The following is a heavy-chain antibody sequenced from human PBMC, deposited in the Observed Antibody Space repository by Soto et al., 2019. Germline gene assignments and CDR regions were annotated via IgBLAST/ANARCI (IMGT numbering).Heavy chain of an antibody. J-gene: IGHJ6*02. V-gene: IGHV3-33*01. CDR2: IWYDGSNK. CDR3: ARDKQLWSRPEYYYGMDV. D-gene: IGHD5-18*01. CDR1: GFTFSSYG. Sequence: LRLSCAASGFTFSSYGMHWVRQAPGKGLEWVAVIWYDGSNKYYADSVKGRFTISRDNSKNTLYLQMNSLRAEDTAVYYCARDKQLWSRPEYYYGMDVWGQGTTVTVSS.